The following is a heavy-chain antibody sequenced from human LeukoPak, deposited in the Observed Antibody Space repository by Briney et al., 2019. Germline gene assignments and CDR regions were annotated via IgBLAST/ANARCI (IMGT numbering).Heavy chain of an antibody. D-gene: IGHD3-16*02. CDR3: ARDLWGSYRYPFDY. CDR2: ISYDESNK. V-gene: IGHV3-30*04. J-gene: IGHJ4*02. CDR1: AYTFSAYA. Sequence: PGGSLRLSCAASAYTFSAYAMHCVRQAPGKGLEWVAVISYDESNKYYADSVKGRFTISRDNSKNTLYLQMNSQRPDDTAVYYCARDLWGSYRYPFDYWGQGTLVTVSS.